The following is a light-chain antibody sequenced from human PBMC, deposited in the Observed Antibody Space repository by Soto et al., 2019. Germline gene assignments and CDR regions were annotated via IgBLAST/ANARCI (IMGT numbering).Light chain of an antibody. CDR1: QTIYSW. J-gene: IGKJ1*01. CDR3: QQYNSFPWT. V-gene: IGKV1-5*03. Sequence: DIQMTQSPSTLSASVGDRVTITCRASQTIYSWLAWNQQKPGKAPKLLLYKASNLESGVPSRFSGSGSGTEFTLTISSLQPDDFATYYCQQYNSFPWTFGQGTKVEIK. CDR2: KAS.